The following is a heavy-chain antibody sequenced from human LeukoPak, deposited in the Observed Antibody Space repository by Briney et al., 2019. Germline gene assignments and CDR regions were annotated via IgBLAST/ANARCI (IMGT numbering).Heavy chain of an antibody. D-gene: IGHD3-22*01. CDR3: ARALNQNYYDSSGYSD. Sequence: SETLSLTCTVSGGSISSYYWSWIRQPPGKGLEWIGYIYYSGSTNYNPSLKSRVTISVDTSKNQFSLKLSSVTAADTAVYYCARALNQNYYDSSGYSDWGQGTLVTVSS. CDR2: IYYSGST. CDR1: GGSISSYY. V-gene: IGHV4-59*01. J-gene: IGHJ4*02.